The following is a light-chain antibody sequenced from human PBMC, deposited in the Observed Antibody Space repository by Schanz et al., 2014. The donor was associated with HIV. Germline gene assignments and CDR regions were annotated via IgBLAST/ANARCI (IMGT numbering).Light chain of an antibody. CDR3: QSADSSGTML. V-gene: IGLV3-25*03. Sequence: YELTQPPSVSVSPGQTARITCSGDALPTQYAYWYQQKPGQAPVLVIYKDSERPSGIPERLSGSTSGTTVTLTISGVQAEDEADYYCQSADSSGTMLFGGGTKLTVL. CDR2: KDS. CDR1: ALPTQY. J-gene: IGLJ2*01.